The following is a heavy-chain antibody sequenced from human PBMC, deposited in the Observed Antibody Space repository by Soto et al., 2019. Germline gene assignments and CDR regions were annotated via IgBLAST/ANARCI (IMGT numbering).Heavy chain of an antibody. CDR2: INPSGGST. D-gene: IGHD2-2*01. CDR1: GYTFTSYY. V-gene: IGHV1-46*01. CDR3: ARTPNRDGYKLHFGY. J-gene: IGHJ4*02. Sequence: ASVKVSCKASGYTFTSYYMHWVRQAPGQGLEWMGIINPSGGSTSYAQKFQGRVTMTRDTSTSTVYMELSSLRSEDTAVYYCARTPNRDGYKLHFGYWGQGTLVTVSS.